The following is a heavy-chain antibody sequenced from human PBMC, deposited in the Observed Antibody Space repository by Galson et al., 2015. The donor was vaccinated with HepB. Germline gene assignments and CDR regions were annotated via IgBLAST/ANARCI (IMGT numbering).Heavy chain of an antibody. J-gene: IGHJ4*02. Sequence: SVKVSCKASGYTFTSYGISWVRQAPGQGLEWMGWISGYNGNTNFAQKLQGRVTMTTDTSTSTAYMELRSLRSDDTAVYYCARDARRIAAAGLFDYWGQGTLVTVSS. CDR1: GYTFTSYG. D-gene: IGHD6-13*01. CDR3: ARDARRIAAAGLFDY. CDR2: ISGYNGNT. V-gene: IGHV1-18*01.